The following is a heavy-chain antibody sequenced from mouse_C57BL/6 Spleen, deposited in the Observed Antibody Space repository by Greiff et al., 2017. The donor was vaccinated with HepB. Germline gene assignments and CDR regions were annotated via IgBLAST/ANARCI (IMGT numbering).Heavy chain of an antibody. J-gene: IGHJ4*01. D-gene: IGHD1-1*01. CDR2: IDPSDSYT. V-gene: IGHV1-59*01. CDR1: GYTFTSYW. Sequence: VQLQQPGAELVRPGTSVKLSCKASGYTFTSYWMHWVKQRPGQGLEWIGVIDPSDSYTNYNQKFKGKATLTVDTSSSTAYMQLSSLTSEDSAVYYCARDGLLRSYYAMDYWGQGTSVTVSS. CDR3: ARDGLLRSYYAMDY.